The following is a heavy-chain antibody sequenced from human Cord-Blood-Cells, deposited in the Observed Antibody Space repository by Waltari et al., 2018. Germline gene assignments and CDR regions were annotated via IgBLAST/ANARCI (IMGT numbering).Heavy chain of an antibody. Sequence: VQLVQSGAEVKKPGASVTVSCKASGYTFTSHDTSWGRQATGQGLEWLGWMNPNSGNTGYAQKFQGRVTMTRNTSMSTAYMELSSLRSEDTAVYYCARNDYTKGWFDHWGQGTLVTVSS. CDR2: MNPNSGNT. CDR3: ARNDYTKGWFDH. V-gene: IGHV1-8*01. J-gene: IGHJ5*02. CDR1: GYTFTSHD. D-gene: IGHD4-4*01.